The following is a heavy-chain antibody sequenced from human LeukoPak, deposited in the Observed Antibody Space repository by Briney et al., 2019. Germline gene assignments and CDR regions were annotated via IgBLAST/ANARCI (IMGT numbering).Heavy chain of an antibody. CDR2: INPNSGGT. D-gene: IGHD7-27*01. J-gene: IGHJ4*02. CDR1: GFTFTAYY. CDR3: ARGPHWDPHFDY. V-gene: IGHV1-2*02. Sequence: ASVKVSCKASGFTFTAYYMHWVRQAPGQGLECMGWINPNSGGTNYAQKFQGRVTMTRDTSISTAYMELSRLRSDDTAVYYCARGPHWDPHFDYWGQGTLVTVSS.